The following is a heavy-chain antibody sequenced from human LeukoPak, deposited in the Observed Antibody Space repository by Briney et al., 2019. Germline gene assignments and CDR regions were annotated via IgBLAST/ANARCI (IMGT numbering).Heavy chain of an antibody. D-gene: IGHD6-19*01. CDR2: INHSGST. CDR3: ARRDSSGGWSDP. Sequence: SETLSLTCAVYGGSFSGYYWSWIRQPPGKGLGWIGEINHSGSTNYNPSLKSRVTISVDTSKNQFSLKLSSVTAADTAVYYCARRDSSGGWSDPWGQGTLVTVSS. CDR1: GGSFSGYY. J-gene: IGHJ5*02. V-gene: IGHV4-34*01.